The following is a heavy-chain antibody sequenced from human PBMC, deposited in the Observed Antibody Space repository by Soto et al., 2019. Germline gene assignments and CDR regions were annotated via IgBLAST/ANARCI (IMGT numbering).Heavy chain of an antibody. J-gene: IGHJ4*02. D-gene: IGHD6-13*01. CDR3: AKGFSSSWSWPFDS. CDR2: MNPNSGNT. V-gene: IGHV1-8*01. Sequence: ASVKVSCKASGYTFTSYDINWVRQATGQGLEWMGWMNPNSGNTGYAQKFQGRVTMTRNTSISTAYMELNSLRTDDTALYYCAKGFSSSWSWPFDSWGQGTVVTVSS. CDR1: GYTFTSYD.